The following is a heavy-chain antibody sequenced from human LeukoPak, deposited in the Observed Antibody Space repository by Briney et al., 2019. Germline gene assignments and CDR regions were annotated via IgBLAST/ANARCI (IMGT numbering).Heavy chain of an antibody. J-gene: IGHJ4*02. CDR2: IGTAGDT. V-gene: IGHV3-13*01. Sequence: GGSLRLSCAASGFTFSSYDMHWVRQATGKGLEWVSAIGTAGDTYYPGSVKGRFTISRENAKNSLYLQMNSLRAGDTAVYYCARAGQEWFGELGFDSWGQGTLVTVSS. CDR3: ARAGQEWFGELGFDS. D-gene: IGHD3-10*01. CDR1: GFTFSSYD.